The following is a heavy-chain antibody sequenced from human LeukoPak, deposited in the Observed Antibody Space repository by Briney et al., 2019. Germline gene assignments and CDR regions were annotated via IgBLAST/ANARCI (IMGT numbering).Heavy chain of an antibody. V-gene: IGHV4-38-2*02. J-gene: IGHJ1*01. D-gene: IGHD3-3*01. Sequence: SETLSLTCNVSGTSIGSGYYWAWIRPPPGKGLEWIGNIFHTGNTHYNPSLKSRVTFSVDTSKNQFSLRLASVTAADTAVYYCASSSDDLYFQHWGQGTLVTVSS. CDR3: ASSSDDLYFQH. CDR1: GTSIGSGYY. CDR2: IFHTGNT.